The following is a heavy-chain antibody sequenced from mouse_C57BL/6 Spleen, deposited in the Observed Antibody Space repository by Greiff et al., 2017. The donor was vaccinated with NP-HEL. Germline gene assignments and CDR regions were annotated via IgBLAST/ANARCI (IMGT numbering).Heavy chain of an antibody. J-gene: IGHJ1*03. D-gene: IGHD2-5*01. Sequence: EVQLQQSGAELVKPGASVKLSCTASGFNIKDYYMHWVKQRTEQGLEWIGRIDPEDGETKYAPKFQGKATITADTSSNTAYLQLSSLTSEDTAVYYCARGGPYSNYEYFDVWGTGTTVTVSS. CDR2: IDPEDGET. CDR3: ARGGPYSNYEYFDV. CDR1: GFNIKDYY. V-gene: IGHV14-2*01.